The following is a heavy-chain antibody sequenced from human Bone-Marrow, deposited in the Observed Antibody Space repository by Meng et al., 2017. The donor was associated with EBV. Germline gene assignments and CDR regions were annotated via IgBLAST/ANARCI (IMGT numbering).Heavy chain of an antibody. Sequence: VQRVRVGAEVKKPGSSVKVSGKAAGGTFSSYAISWVRQAPGQGLEWMGGIIPIFGTANYAQKFQGRVTITADESTSTAYMELSSLRSEDTAVYYCARGDYGGFSNPFFWGQGTLVTVSS. V-gene: IGHV1-69*01. D-gene: IGHD4-23*01. J-gene: IGHJ4*02. CDR3: ARGDYGGFSNPFF. CDR1: GGTFSSYA. CDR2: IIPIFGTA.